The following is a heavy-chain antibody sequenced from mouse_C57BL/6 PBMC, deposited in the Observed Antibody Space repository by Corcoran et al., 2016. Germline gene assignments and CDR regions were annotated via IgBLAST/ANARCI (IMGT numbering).Heavy chain of an antibody. V-gene: IGHV1-80*01. CDR2: IYPGDGDT. J-gene: IGHJ2*01. CDR3: ASPYGSSPYYFDY. Sequence: QVQLQQSGAELVKPGASVKISCKASGYAFSSYWMNWVKQRPGKGLEWIGQIYPGDGDTNYNGKFKGKATLTADKSSSTAYMQLSSLTSEDSAVYFCASPYGSSPYYFDYWGQGTTLTVSS. CDR1: GYAFSSYW. D-gene: IGHD1-1*01.